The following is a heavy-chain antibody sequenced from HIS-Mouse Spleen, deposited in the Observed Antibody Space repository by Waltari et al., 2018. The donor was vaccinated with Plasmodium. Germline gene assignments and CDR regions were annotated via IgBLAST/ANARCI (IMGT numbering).Heavy chain of an antibody. V-gene: IGHV4-34*01. D-gene: IGHD3-3*01. J-gene: IGHJ2*01. CDR3: ARVTSSGVYWYFDL. CDR2: INHSGST. Sequence: QVQLQQWGAGLLKPSETLSLTCAVYGGSFSGYYWSWIRQPPGKGLEWIGEINHSGSTNYHPSLKSGVTRSVDTAKNQFSLKLSSVTAADTAVYYCARVTSSGVYWYFDLWGRGTLVTVSS. CDR1: GGSFSGYY.